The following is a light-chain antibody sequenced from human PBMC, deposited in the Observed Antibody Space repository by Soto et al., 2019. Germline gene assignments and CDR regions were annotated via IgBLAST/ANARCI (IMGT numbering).Light chain of an antibody. CDR1: QSVSSY. CDR2: DKS. V-gene: IGKV3-11*01. Sequence: EIVLTQSPATLSLSPGERATLSCRASQSVSSYLDWYQQKPGQAHKLLIYDKSKRATGIPARFSGSGSGTDFTLTISSLEPEDFAGYYCQQRTNWPRSFTFGPGTKVDIK. J-gene: IGKJ3*01. CDR3: QQRTNWPRSFT.